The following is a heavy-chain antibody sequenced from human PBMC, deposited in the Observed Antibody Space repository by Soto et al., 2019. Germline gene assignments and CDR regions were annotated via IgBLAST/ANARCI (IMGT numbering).Heavy chain of an antibody. V-gene: IGHV1-18*01. Sequence: GASVKVSCKASGYTFTSYGISWVRQAPGQGLEWMGWISAYNGNTNYAQKLQGRVTMTTDTSTSTAYMELRSLRSDDTAVYYCARDLKYDILTGYANWFDPWGQGTLVTVSS. J-gene: IGHJ5*02. CDR1: GYTFTSYG. CDR2: ISAYNGNT. D-gene: IGHD3-9*01. CDR3: ARDLKYDILTGYANWFDP.